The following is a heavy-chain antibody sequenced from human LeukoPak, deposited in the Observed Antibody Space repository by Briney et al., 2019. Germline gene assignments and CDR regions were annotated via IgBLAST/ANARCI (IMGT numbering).Heavy chain of an antibody. CDR3: AKETPLRFYFDY. J-gene: IGHJ4*02. CDR1: GFTFSAYA. Sequence: PGGSLRLSCVASGFTFSAYAMTWVRQAPGKGLEWVSSISVSGGGTYYADSVKGRFTISRDNSKNTLYLQMNSLRAEDTAVYYCAKETPLRFYFDYWGQGTLVTVSS. CDR2: ISVSGGGT. D-gene: IGHD4-17*01. V-gene: IGHV3-23*01.